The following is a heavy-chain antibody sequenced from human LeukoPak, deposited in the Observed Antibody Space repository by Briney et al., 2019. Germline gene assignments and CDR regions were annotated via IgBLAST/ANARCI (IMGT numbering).Heavy chain of an antibody. V-gene: IGHV5-51*01. CDR3: ARHELREQLVPCDY. Sequence: GESLKISCKGSGHSFTSYWIGWVRQMPGKGLECMGIIYPGDSDTRYSPSFQGQVTISADKSISTAYLQWSSLKASDTAMYYCARHELREQLVPCDYWGQGTLVTVSS. CDR1: GHSFTSYW. J-gene: IGHJ4*02. CDR2: IYPGDSDT. D-gene: IGHD6-6*01.